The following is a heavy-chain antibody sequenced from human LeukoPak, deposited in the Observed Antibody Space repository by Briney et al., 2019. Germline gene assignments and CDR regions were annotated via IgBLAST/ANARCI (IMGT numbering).Heavy chain of an antibody. V-gene: IGHV6-1*01. D-gene: IGHD1-1*01. CDR3: VRARTVRDPYYYYGMDV. CDR2: TYYRSKWYN. J-gene: IGHJ6*02. Sequence: SQTLSLTCAISGDSFSSNSAAWNWIRQSPSRGLEWLGRTYYRSKWYNDYAVSVKSRITINPGTSKNQFSLQLNSVTPEDTAVYYCVRARTVRDPYYYYGMDVWGQGTTVTVSS. CDR1: GDSFSSNSAA.